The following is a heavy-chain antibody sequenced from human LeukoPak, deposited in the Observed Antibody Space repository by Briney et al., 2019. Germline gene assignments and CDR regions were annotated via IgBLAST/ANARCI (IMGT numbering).Heavy chain of an antibody. V-gene: IGHV3-74*01. CDR2: INTDGSST. J-gene: IGHJ3*02. CDR1: GFTFSSYW. CDR3: AKVKIVAGLRLGAFDI. Sequence: PGGSLRLSCAASGFTFSSYWMHWVRQAPGKGLVWVSRINTDGSSTSYADSVKGRFTISRDNAKNTLYLQMNSLRAEDTAVYYCAKVKIVAGLRLGAFDIWGQGTMVTVSS. D-gene: IGHD5-12*01.